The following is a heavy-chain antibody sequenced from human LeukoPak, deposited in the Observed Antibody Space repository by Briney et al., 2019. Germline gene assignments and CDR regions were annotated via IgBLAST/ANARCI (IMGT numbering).Heavy chain of an antibody. CDR1: GFTFSTYT. D-gene: IGHD3-16*01. CDR3: AGRVFLDY. V-gene: IGHV3-21*01. CDR2: ISSSSSYI. Sequence: PGGSLRLSCAASGFTFSTYTMNWVRQAPGKGLEWVSSISSSSSYIAYSDSVKGRFTISRDNAKNSLYLQMNRLRVEDTAVYYCAGRVFLDYWGQGTLVTVSS. J-gene: IGHJ4*02.